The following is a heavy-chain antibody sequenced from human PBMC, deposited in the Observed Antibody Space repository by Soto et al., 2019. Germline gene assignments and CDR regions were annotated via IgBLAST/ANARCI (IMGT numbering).Heavy chain of an antibody. Sequence: SQTLSLTCAVSGDSVSSNNIAWNWLRQSPWRGLEWLGRTYYRSKWYNEYAVSVRSRITINLDTSKNQFSLQLNSVTPEDTAVYYCARGPSSTFDYWGQGAQVTVSS. J-gene: IGHJ4*02. CDR1: GDSVSSNNIA. CDR2: TYYRSKWYN. D-gene: IGHD6-6*01. V-gene: IGHV6-1*01. CDR3: ARGPSSTFDY.